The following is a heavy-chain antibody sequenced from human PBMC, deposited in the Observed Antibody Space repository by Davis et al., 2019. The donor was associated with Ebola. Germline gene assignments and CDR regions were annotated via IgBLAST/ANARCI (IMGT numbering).Heavy chain of an antibody. Sequence: GESLKISCAASGFTFSSYGMHWVRQAPGKGLELVAVIWYDGSNKYYADSVKGRFTISRDNSKNTLYLQMNSLRAEDTAVYYCAKGPVQKWLLPSDAFDIWGQGTMVTVSS. D-gene: IGHD3-22*01. CDR3: AKGPVQKWLLPSDAFDI. J-gene: IGHJ3*02. V-gene: IGHV3-33*06. CDR1: GFTFSSYG. CDR2: IWYDGSNK.